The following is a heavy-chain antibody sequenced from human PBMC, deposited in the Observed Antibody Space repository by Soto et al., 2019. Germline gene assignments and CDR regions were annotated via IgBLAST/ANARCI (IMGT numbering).Heavy chain of an antibody. Sequence: QVQLQQWGAGLLKPSETLSLTCAVYGGSFSGYYWSWIRQPPGKGLEWIGESNHVGSTNYNPSLKSRVTMSVVPSKNQFSLRLTSVTAADTAVYYCARVLIAGVTTAWGQGTLVIVSS. CDR3: ARVLIAGVTTA. V-gene: IGHV4-34*01. CDR2: SNHVGST. J-gene: IGHJ5*02. D-gene: IGHD5-18*01. CDR1: GGSFSGYY.